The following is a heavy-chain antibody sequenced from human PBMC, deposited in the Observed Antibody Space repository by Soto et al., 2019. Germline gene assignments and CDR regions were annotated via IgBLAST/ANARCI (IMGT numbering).Heavy chain of an antibody. CDR2: LYYSGST. J-gene: IGHJ5*02. D-gene: IGHD3-3*01. Sequence: SETLSLTCTVSGGSISSGGYYWSWIRQHPGKGLEWIGYLYYSGSTYYNPSLKSRVTISVDTSKNQFSLKLSSVTAADAAGYYCARNHDFPNWFGPWGQGTLGTVAS. CDR3: ARNHDFPNWFGP. CDR1: GGSISSGGYY. V-gene: IGHV4-31*03.